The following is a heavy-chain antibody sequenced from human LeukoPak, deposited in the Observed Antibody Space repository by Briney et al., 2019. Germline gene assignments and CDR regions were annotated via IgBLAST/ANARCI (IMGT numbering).Heavy chain of an antibody. CDR3: ARGLPGYAIDY. CDR1: GFTFSSYS. Sequence: KTGGSLRLSCAASGFTFSSYSMNWVRQAPGKGLEWVSSISSSSSYIYCADSVKGRFTISRDNAKNSLYLQMNSLRAEDTAVYYCARGLPGYAIDYWGQGTLVTVSS. J-gene: IGHJ4*02. V-gene: IGHV3-21*01. CDR2: ISSSSSYI. D-gene: IGHD5-12*01.